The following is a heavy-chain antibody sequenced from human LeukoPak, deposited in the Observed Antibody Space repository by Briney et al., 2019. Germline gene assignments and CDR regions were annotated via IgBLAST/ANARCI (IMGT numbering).Heavy chain of an antibody. V-gene: IGHV4-4*07. CDR3: ARDGIESVTLHFNWFDP. CDR1: GGSISSYY. CDR2: IYTSGST. D-gene: IGHD4-23*01. J-gene: IGHJ5*02. Sequence: KPSETLSLTCTVHGGSISSYYWSWIRQPAGKGLEWIGRIYTSGSTNYNPSLKSRVTMSVDTSKNQFSLKLSSVTAADTAVYYCARDGIESVTLHFNWFDPWGQGTLVTVSS.